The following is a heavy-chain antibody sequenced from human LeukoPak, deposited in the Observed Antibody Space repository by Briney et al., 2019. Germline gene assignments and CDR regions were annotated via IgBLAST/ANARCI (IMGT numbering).Heavy chain of an antibody. V-gene: IGHV3-30*18. J-gene: IGHJ4*02. Sequence: AGGSLRLSCAASGFTFSSYGMHWVRQAPGKGLEWVAVISYDGSNKYYADSVKGRFTISRDNSKNTLYLQMNSLRAEDTAVYYCAKLHYGDYGEDYWGQGTLVTVSS. CDR3: AKLHYGDYGEDY. D-gene: IGHD4-17*01. CDR1: GFTFSSYG. CDR2: ISYDGSNK.